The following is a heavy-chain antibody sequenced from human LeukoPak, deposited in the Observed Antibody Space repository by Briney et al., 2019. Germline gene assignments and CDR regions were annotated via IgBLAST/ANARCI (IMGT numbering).Heavy chain of an antibody. CDR2: IRSKAYGGTT. V-gene: IGHV3-49*04. Sequence: GGSLRLSCTASGFTFGDYAMSWVRQAPGKGLEWVGFIRSKAYGGTTEYAASVKGRFTISRDDSKSIAYLRMNSLKTEDTAVYYCTRGPSIVVVPAAMVSDAFDIWGQGTMVTVSS. CDR1: GFTFGDYA. CDR3: TRGPSIVVVPAAMVSDAFDI. J-gene: IGHJ3*02. D-gene: IGHD2-2*01.